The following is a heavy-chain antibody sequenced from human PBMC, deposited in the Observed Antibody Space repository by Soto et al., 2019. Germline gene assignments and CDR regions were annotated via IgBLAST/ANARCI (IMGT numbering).Heavy chain of an antibody. Sequence: SETLSLTCAVSGGSISHYYWSWIRQPPGKGLEWIGYIYYSGSTYYNPSLKSRVTISVDRSKNQFSLKLSSVTAADTAVYYCARGPPFGYWGQGTLVTVSS. V-gene: IGHV4-59*12. J-gene: IGHJ4*02. CDR2: IYYSGST. CDR3: ARGPPFGY. D-gene: IGHD3-10*01. CDR1: GGSISHYY.